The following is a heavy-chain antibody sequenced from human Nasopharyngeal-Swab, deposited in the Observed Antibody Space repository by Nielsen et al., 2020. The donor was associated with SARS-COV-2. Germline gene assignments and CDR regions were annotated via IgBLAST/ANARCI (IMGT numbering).Heavy chain of an antibody. CDR3: ARGLSRDYYDSSGINYYFDY. CDR2: IYYSGST. Sequence: SETLSLTCTVSGGSISSGGYYWSWIRQHPGKGLEWIGYIYYSGSTYYNPSLKSRVTISVDTSKNQFSLKLSSVTAADTAVYYCARGLSRDYYDSSGINYYFDYWGQGTLVTVSS. D-gene: IGHD3-22*01. V-gene: IGHV4-31*03. CDR1: GGSISSGGYY. J-gene: IGHJ4*02.